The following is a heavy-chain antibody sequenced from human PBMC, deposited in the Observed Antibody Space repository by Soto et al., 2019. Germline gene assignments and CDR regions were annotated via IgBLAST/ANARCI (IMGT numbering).Heavy chain of an antibody. V-gene: IGHV1-18*01. Sequence: QAQLVQSGAELKKPGASVKVSCKASGYPFTNSGISWVRQAPGQGLEWMGWISAYNGNTNYAQNLQGRVSMTTDTSTSTAYLELGSLRSDDTAVYFCARDTIFGSEAFDIWGQGTLVTVSS. CDR3: ARDTIFGSEAFDI. CDR2: ISAYNGNT. D-gene: IGHD3-3*01. CDR1: GYPFTNSG. J-gene: IGHJ3*02.